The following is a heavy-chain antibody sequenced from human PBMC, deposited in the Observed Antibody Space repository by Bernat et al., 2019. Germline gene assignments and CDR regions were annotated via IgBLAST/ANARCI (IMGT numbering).Heavy chain of an antibody. CDR3: ARGIAVAATSYNWFDP. V-gene: IGHV4-4*02. CDR1: GGSISSSNW. D-gene: IGHD6-19*01. CDR2: IYHSGSF. J-gene: IGHJ5*02. Sequence: QVQLQESGPGLVKPSGTLSLTCAVSGGSISSSNWWSWVRQPPGKGLEWIGEIYHSGSFNYNPSLKRRVTISVDKSKNPFSLKLTSVTAADTAVYYCARGIAVAATSYNWFDPWGQGTLVTVSS.